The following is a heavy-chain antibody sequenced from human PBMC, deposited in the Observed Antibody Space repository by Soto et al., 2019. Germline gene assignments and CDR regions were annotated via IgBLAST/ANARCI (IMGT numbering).Heavy chain of an antibody. CDR1: GGSISSGDYY. V-gene: IGHV4-30-4*01. CDR2: IYYSGST. J-gene: IGHJ5*02. CDR3: ARDLQYYDILTGYYPGWFDP. Sequence: PSETLSLTCTVSGGSISSGDYYWSWIRQPPGKGLEWIGYIYYSGSTYYNPSLKSRVTISVDTSKNLFSLKLSSVTAADTAVYYCARDLQYYDILTGYYPGWFDPWGQGTLVTVSS. D-gene: IGHD3-9*01.